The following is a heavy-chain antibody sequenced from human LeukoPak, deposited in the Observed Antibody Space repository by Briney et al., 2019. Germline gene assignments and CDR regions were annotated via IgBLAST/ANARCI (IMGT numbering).Heavy chain of an antibody. CDR1: GASISSDSYY. CDR2: IYSSGNT. J-gene: IGHJ3*02. V-gene: IGHV4-61*02. Sequence: SQTLSLTCTVSGASISSDSYYWNWIRQPAGKGLEWIGRIYSSGNTNYNPALMSRVTISLDTSKNQLSLSLSSVTAADTAVYYCARDMTGSGWNDAFDIWGQGTMVTVSS. D-gene: IGHD6-19*01. CDR3: ARDMTGSGWNDAFDI.